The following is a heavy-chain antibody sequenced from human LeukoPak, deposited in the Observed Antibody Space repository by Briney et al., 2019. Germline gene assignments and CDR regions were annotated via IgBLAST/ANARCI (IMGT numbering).Heavy chain of an antibody. Sequence: GESLRLFCAASGFTFSTYWMSWVRQTPEKGLEWVANIKQDESEKYYVDSVKGRFTISRDNARNSLYLQMNSLRAEDTAVYYCARPSLNSGSYFDYWGQGILVTVSS. CDR3: ARPSLNSGSYFDY. V-gene: IGHV3-7*01. D-gene: IGHD1-26*01. CDR1: GFTFSTYW. J-gene: IGHJ4*02. CDR2: IKQDESEK.